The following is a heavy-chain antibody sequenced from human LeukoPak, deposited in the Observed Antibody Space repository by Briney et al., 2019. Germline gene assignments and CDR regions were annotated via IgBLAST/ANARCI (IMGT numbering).Heavy chain of an antibody. Sequence: SETLSLTCTVSGGSISSSSYYWGWIRQPPGKGLEWIGSIYYSGSTYYNPSLKSRVTISVDTSKNQFSLKLSSVTAADTAVYYCARGPKPTFFDWAGGAFDIWGQGTMVTVSS. CDR2: IYYSGST. CDR3: ARGPKPTFFDWAGGAFDI. J-gene: IGHJ3*02. D-gene: IGHD3/OR15-3a*01. CDR1: GGSISSSSYY. V-gene: IGHV4-39*07.